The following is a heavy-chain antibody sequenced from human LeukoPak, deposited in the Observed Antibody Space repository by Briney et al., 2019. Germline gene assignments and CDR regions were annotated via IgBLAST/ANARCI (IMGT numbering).Heavy chain of an antibody. CDR3: AITPTGDFDY. Sequence: GGSLRLSCAASGFTFSSYAMHWVRQAPGKGLEWVAVISYDGSNKYYADSVKGRFTISRDNSKNTLYLQMNSLRAEDTAVYYCAITPTGDFDYWGQGTLVTVSS. V-gene: IGHV3-30-3*01. J-gene: IGHJ4*02. CDR2: ISYDGSNK. D-gene: IGHD1-1*01. CDR1: GFTFSSYA.